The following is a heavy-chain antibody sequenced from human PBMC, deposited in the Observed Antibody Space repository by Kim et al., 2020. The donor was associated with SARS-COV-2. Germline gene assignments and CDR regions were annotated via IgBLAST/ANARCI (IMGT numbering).Heavy chain of an antibody. Sequence: TNYAQKLQGRVTMTTDTSTSTAYMELRSLRSDDTAVYYCARYLNIAAFDIWGQGTMVTVSS. CDR3: ARYLNIAAFDI. CDR2: T. D-gene: IGHD2-21*01. V-gene: IGHV1-18*01. J-gene: IGHJ3*02.